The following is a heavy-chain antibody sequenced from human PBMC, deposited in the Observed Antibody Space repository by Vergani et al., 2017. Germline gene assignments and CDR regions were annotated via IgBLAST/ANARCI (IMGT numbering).Heavy chain of an antibody. J-gene: IGHJ4*02. V-gene: IGHV4-39*01. CDR3: ARADTRAYYYYRPNPDSVY. CDR1: GGSISSSTSYY. D-gene: IGHD3-10*01. CDR2: IYYSGGT. Sequence: QLQLQESGPGLVKPSETLSLTCTVSGGSISSSTSYYWGWVRQPPGKGLEWIGNIYYSGGTYYNPSLESRITISVDPSKNQFSLSLSSVTAADTAIYFCARADTRAYYYYRPNPDSVYWGRGTLVTVSS.